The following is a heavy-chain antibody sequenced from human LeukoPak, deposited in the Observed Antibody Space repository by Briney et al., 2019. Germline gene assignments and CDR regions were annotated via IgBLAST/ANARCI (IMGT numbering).Heavy chain of an antibody. CDR1: GNYW. V-gene: IGHV3-74*01. CDR2: INGDGSWT. J-gene: IGHJ4*02. CDR3: ARTGYSNYY. D-gene: IGHD4-11*01. Sequence: QPGGSLRLSCTASGNYWMHWVRQAPGKGLVWVSHINGDGSWTTYADSVKGRFTISRDNAKNSLYLQMNSLRDEDTAVYYCARTGYSNYYWGQGTLVTVSS.